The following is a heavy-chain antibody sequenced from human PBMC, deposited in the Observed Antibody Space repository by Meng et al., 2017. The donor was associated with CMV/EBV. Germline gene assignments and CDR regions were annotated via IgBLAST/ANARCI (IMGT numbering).Heavy chain of an antibody. Sequence: QVELERLGAGLLKPSETLSLTCAVYGGSFSGYYWSWIRQPPGKGLEWIGEINHSRSTNYNPSLKSRVTISVDTSKNQFSLKLSSVTAADTAVYYCARVWDSGWDYWGQGTLVTVSS. J-gene: IGHJ4*02. CDR2: INHSRST. D-gene: IGHD3-22*01. CDR3: ARVWDSGWDY. V-gene: IGHV4-34*01. CDR1: GGSFSGYY.